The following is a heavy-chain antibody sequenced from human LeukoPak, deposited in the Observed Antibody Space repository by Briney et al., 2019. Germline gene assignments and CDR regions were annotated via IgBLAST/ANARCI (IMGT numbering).Heavy chain of an antibody. CDR3: ARGEVAAAGNTPFDY. Sequence: GASVKVSCKASGYTFTSYDINWVRQATGQGLEWMGWMNPNSGNTGYAQRFQGRVTMTRNTSISTAYMELSSLRSEDTAVYYCARGEVAAAGNTPFDYWGQGTLVTVSS. V-gene: IGHV1-8*01. CDR1: GYTFTSYD. D-gene: IGHD6-13*01. CDR2: MNPNSGNT. J-gene: IGHJ4*02.